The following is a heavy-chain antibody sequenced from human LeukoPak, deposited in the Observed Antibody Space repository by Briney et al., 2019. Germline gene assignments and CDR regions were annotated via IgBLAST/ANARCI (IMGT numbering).Heavy chain of an antibody. CDR1: GGTFSSYA. D-gene: IGHD3-10*01. CDR2: FIPIFGTA. CDR3: ARGRYYGSGSYYFRYYYYMDV. V-gene: IGHV1-69*13. J-gene: IGHJ6*03. Sequence: SVKVSCKASGGTFSSYAISWVRQAPGQGLEWMGGFIPIFGTANYAQKFQGRVTITADESTSTAYMELSSLRSEDTAVYYCARGRYYGSGSYYFRYYYYMDVWGKGTTVTISS.